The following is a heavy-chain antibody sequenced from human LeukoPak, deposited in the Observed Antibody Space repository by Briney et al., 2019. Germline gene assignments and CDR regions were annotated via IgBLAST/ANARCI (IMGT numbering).Heavy chain of an antibody. CDR1: GFTFGRYA. J-gene: IGHJ6*02. Sequence: PGGSLRLSCAASGFTFGRYAMSWVRQAPGKGLEWVAVIWYDGSNKYYADSVKGRFTISRDNSKNTLYLQMNSLRAEDTAVYYCARDSGKLYLDVWGQGTTVTVSS. V-gene: IGHV3-33*08. D-gene: IGHD2-8*01. CDR3: ARDSGKLYLDV. CDR2: IWYDGSNK.